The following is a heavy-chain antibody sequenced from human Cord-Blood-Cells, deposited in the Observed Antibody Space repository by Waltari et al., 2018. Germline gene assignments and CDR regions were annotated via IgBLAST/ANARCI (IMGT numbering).Heavy chain of an antibody. CDR1: GGSISSSSYY. CDR2: IYYSGST. J-gene: IGHJ1*01. D-gene: IGHD2-15*01. V-gene: IGHV4-39*01. CDR3: ARQYCSGGSCYEYFQH. Sequence: QLQLQESGPGLVKPSETLSLTCTVSGGSISSSSYYWGWIRQPPWKGLEWIGSIYYSGSTYYNPALKSRVTISVDTSKNQFSLKLSSVTAADTAVYYCARQYCSGGSCYEYFQHWGQGTLVTVSS.